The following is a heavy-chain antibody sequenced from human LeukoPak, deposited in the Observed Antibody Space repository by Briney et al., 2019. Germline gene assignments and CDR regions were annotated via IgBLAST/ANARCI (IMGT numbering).Heavy chain of an antibody. CDR3: ARDQPTDNYYDSSGFDY. CDR2: ISAYNGNT. J-gene: IGHJ4*02. Sequence: GASVKVSCKASGYTFTSYGISWVRQAPGQGLEWMGWISAYNGNTNYAQKLQGRVTMTTDTSTSTAYMELRSLRSDDTAVYYCARDQPTDNYYDSSGFDYWGQGTLVTVSS. CDR1: GYTFTSYG. V-gene: IGHV1-18*01. D-gene: IGHD3-22*01.